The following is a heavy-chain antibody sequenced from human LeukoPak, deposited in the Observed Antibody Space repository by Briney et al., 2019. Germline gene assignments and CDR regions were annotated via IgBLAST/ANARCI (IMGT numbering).Heavy chain of an antibody. CDR1: GFTFSSYA. J-gene: IGHJ4*02. D-gene: IGHD3-16*01. CDR2: ISSSGSTI. Sequence: GGSLRLSCAASGFTFSSYAMSWVRQAPGKGLEWVSYISSSGSTIYYADSVKGRFTISRDNAKNSLYLQMNSLRAEDTAVYYCARVGAYAAVNCWGQGTLVTVSS. V-gene: IGHV3-48*04. CDR3: ARVGAYAAVNC.